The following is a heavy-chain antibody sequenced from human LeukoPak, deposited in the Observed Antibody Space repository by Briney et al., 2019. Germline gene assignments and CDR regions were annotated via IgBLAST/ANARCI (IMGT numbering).Heavy chain of an antibody. J-gene: IGHJ6*02. CDR1: GGTFISYA. D-gene: IGHD4-23*01. V-gene: IGHV1-69*04. CDR2: IIPILGIA. CDR3: ARDPGKGKSSYYYYGMDV. Sequence: ASVTVSFKASGGTFISYAISWVRQAPGQGREWMGRIIPILGIANYAQKFQGRVTITADKSTSTAYMELSSLRSEDTAVYYCARDPGKGKSSYYYYGMDVWGQGTTVTVSS.